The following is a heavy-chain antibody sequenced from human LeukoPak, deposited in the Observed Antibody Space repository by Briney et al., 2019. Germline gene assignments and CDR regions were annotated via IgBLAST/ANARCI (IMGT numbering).Heavy chain of an antibody. CDR3: ARGSGSSGYYYTLPFDY. J-gene: IGHJ4*02. D-gene: IGHD3-22*01. CDR2: IYGGGSA. Sequence: GGSLRPSCAASGFTVSSNYMSWVRQAPGRGLEWVSLIYGGGSAYYADSVKGRFTISRDNSKNTLYLQMNSLRADDTAVYYCARGSGSSGYYYTLPFDYWGQGTLVTVSS. CDR1: GFTVSSNY. V-gene: IGHV3-53*01.